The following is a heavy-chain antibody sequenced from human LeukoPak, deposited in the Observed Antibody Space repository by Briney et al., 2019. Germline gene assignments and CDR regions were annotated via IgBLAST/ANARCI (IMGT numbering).Heavy chain of an antibody. Sequence: ASVKVSCKASGYTFTGYYMHWVRQAPGQGLEWMGWINPNSGGTNYAQKFQGGVTMTRDTSISTAYMELSRLRSDDTAVYYCARDRWNYYDSSGDAFDIWGQGTMVTVSS. CDR1: GYTFTGYY. J-gene: IGHJ3*02. CDR2: INPNSGGT. CDR3: ARDRWNYYDSSGDAFDI. D-gene: IGHD3-22*01. V-gene: IGHV1-2*02.